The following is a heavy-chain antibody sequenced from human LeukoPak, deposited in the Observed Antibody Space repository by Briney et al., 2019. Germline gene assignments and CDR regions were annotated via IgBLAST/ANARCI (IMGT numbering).Heavy chain of an antibody. CDR3: ARGPLQTIPTSKIVVDYYPFDY. CDR1: GFTFDDYG. D-gene: IGHD3-22*01. Sequence: GGSLRLSCAASGFTFDDYGMSWVRHAPGKGLEWVSGINWNGGSTGYADSVKGRFTISRDNAKNSLYLQMNSLRAEDTALYYCARGPLQTIPTSKIVVDYYPFDYWGQGTLVTVSS. J-gene: IGHJ4*02. CDR2: INWNGGST. V-gene: IGHV3-20*04.